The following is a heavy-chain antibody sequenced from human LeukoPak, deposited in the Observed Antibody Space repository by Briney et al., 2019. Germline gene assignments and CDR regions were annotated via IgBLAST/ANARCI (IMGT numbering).Heavy chain of an antibody. Sequence: SETLSLTCTVSGGSISSGAYLWSWIRQHPGKGLEWIGFIYYSGTTYYNPSLKSRLTLSKDTSKNHFSLTLSSVTAADTAVYYCARAHGSGGDYFDYWGQGTLVTVSS. CDR2: IYYSGTT. CDR1: GGSISSGAYL. D-gene: IGHD5-12*01. J-gene: IGHJ4*02. CDR3: ARAHGSGGDYFDY. V-gene: IGHV4-31*03.